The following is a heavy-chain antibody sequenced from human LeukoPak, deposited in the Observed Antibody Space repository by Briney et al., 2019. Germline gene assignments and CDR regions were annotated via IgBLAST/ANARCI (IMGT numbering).Heavy chain of an antibody. CDR1: GYTFIDYY. CDR2: INPNSGGT. CDR3: ARIGSVLYYYYYMDV. J-gene: IGHJ6*03. Sequence: ASVKVSCKASGYTFIDYYIHWVRQAPGQGLEWMGWINPNSGGTNYAQKFQGRATMTRDTSISTAYMELSRLTSDDTAVYYCARIGSVLYYYYYMDVWGKGTTVTVSS. V-gene: IGHV1-2*02. D-gene: IGHD2-8*02.